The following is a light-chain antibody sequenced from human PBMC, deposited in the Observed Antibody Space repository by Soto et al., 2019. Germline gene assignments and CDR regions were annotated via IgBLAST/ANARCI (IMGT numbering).Light chain of an antibody. CDR3: MESTHWPYT. CDR1: LSLLYTDGNTY. J-gene: IGKJ2*01. V-gene: IGKV2-30*01. CDR2: RVS. Sequence: DVVMTQSPLSLPVTLGQPASISCRSSLSLLYTDGNTYLNWFQQRPCQSPRRLIYRVSNRDSGVADRCSGSGSGTYFTLNINRVEAEDVVVYYCMESTHWPYTFGQGTKLEI.